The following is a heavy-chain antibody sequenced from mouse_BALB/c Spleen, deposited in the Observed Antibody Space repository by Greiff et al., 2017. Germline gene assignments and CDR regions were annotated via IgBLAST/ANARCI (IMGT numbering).Heavy chain of an antibody. CDR2: IWAGGST. J-gene: IGHJ1*01. CDR1: GFSLTSYG. D-gene: IGHD2-3*01. Sequence: VQGVESGPGLVAPSQSLSITCTVSGFSLTSYGVHWVRQPPGKGLEWLGVIWAGGSTNYNSALMSRLSISKDNSKSQVFLKMNSLQTDDTAMYYCARDHDGYYWYFDVWGAGTTVTVSS. V-gene: IGHV2-9*02. CDR3: ARDHDGYYWYFDV.